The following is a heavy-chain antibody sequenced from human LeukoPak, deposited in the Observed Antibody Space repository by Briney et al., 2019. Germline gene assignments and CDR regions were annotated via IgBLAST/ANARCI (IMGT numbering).Heavy chain of an antibody. V-gene: IGHV3-33*01. CDR2: IWYDGSNK. J-gene: IGHJ6*02. Sequence: GGSLRLSCAASGFTFSSYGMHWVRQAPGQGLEWVAVIWYDGSNKYYADSVKGRFTISRDNSKNTLYLQMNSLRAEDTAVYYCARIDSDPRGTYYYYGMDVWGQGTTVTVSS. D-gene: IGHD3-16*01. CDR3: ARIDSDPRGTYYYYGMDV. CDR1: GFTFSSYG.